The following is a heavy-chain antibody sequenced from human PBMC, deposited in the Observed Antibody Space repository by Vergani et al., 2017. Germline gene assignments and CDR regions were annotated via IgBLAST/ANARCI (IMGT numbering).Heavy chain of an antibody. J-gene: IGHJ3*02. Sequence: EVQLVESGGGLVKPGGSLRLSCAASGFTFSNAWMSWVRQAPGKGLEWVGRIKSKTDGGTTDYAAPVKGRFTISRDDSKNTLYLQMNSLRAEDTAVYYCARVHSLGIAARLAADAFDIWGQGTMVTVSS. CDR1: GFTFSNAW. CDR3: ARVHSLGIAARLAADAFDI. CDR2: IKSKTDGGTT. D-gene: IGHD6-6*01. V-gene: IGHV3-15*01.